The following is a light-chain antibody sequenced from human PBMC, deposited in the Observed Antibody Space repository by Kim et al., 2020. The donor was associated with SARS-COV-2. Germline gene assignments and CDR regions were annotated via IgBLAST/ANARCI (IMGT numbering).Light chain of an antibody. CDR2: GAS. J-gene: IGKJ1*01. CDR3: QQYNNWRET. V-gene: IGKV3-15*01. CDR1: QSVSSN. Sequence: EIVMTQSPATLSVSPGERATLSCRASQSVSSNLAGYQQKPGQAPRLLIYGASTRATGIPARFSGSGSGTEFTLTISSLQSEDFAVYYCQQYNNWRETFGQGTKVDIK.